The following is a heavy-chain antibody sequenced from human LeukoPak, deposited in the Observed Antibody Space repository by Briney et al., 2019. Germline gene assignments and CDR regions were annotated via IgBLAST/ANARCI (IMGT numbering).Heavy chain of an antibody. CDR3: AKDLGGRITMIVVVSPFDY. V-gene: IGHV3-23*01. CDR2: ISGSGGST. CDR1: GFTFSSYW. J-gene: IGHJ4*02. Sequence: PGGSLRLSCAASGFTFSSYWMSWVRQAPGKGLEWVSAISGSGGSTYYADSVKGRFTISRDNSKNTLYLQMNSLRAEDTAVYYCAKDLGGRITMIVVVSPFDYWGQGTLVTVSS. D-gene: IGHD3-22*01.